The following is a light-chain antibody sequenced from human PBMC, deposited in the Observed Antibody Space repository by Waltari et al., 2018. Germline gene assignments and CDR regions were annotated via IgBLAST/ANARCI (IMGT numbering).Light chain of an antibody. V-gene: IGKV1-5*01. CDR2: DAS. J-gene: IGKJ1*01. Sequence: DIQMTQSPSTLSPSVGDTGPTTCRASHSISDYLAWYQQKPGKAPKLLIYDASTLKNGVPSRFSGSVSGTEFTLTISSLQPDDFATYYCQHYSGFSSRTFGQGTKVDIK. CDR3: QHYSGFSSRT. CDR1: HSISDY.